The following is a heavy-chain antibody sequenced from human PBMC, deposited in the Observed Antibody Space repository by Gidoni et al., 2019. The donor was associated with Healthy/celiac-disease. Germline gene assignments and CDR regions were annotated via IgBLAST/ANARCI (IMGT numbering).Heavy chain of an antibody. J-gene: IGHJ4*02. D-gene: IGHD2-15*01. CDR3: AKGGSYCSGGSCYVIPFDY. Sequence: EVQLLESGGGLVQPGGSLRLSCAASGFPFSSSAMSWFRQAPGKGLEWVSAIRGSGGSTYYADAVKGRFTISRDNSKNTLYLQMNSLRAEDTAVYYCAKGGSYCSGGSCYVIPFDYWGQGTLVTVSS. CDR1: GFPFSSSA. CDR2: IRGSGGST. V-gene: IGHV3-23*01.